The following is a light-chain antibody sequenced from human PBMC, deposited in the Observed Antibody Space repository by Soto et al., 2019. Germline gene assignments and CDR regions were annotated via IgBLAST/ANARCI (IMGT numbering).Light chain of an antibody. CDR3: SSFSNSSVL. V-gene: IGLV2-14*01. CDR2: DVS. J-gene: IGLJ2*01. Sequence: QSALTQPASVSGSPGQSITISCTGTSSDVGGYSYVSWYQQHPGKAPKVMIYDVSNRPSGVSNRFSGSKSGNTASLTISGLQAEDEADYYCSSFSNSSVLLGGGTKLTVL. CDR1: SSDVGGYSY.